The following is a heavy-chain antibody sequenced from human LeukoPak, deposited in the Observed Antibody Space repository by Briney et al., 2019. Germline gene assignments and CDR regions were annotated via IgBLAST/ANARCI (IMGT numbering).Heavy chain of an antibody. V-gene: IGHV3-23*01. Sequence: GGSLRLSCAASGFTFSSYAMSWVRQAPGKGLEWVSGISGSGDNTYYADSVKGRFTISRDNSKNTLYVQVNSLGTEDTAAYYCAKGSYYDSSGSFYFDYWGPGTLVTVSS. CDR1: GFTFSSYA. CDR3: AKGSYYDSSGSFYFDY. J-gene: IGHJ4*02. D-gene: IGHD3-22*01. CDR2: ISGSGDNT.